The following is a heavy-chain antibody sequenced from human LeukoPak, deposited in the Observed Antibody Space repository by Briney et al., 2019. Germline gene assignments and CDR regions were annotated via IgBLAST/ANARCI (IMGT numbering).Heavy chain of an antibody. CDR2: ISSSGSTI. D-gene: IGHD3-10*01. Sequence: GGSLRLSCAASGFTFSSYEVNWVRQAPGKGLEWVSYISSSGSTIYYADSVKGRFTISRDNAKNSLYLQMNSLRAEDTAVYYCARGEDYYGSGSYYNPHDYWGQGTLVTVSS. CDR1: GFTFSSYE. V-gene: IGHV3-48*03. J-gene: IGHJ4*02. CDR3: ARGEDYYGSGSYYNPHDY.